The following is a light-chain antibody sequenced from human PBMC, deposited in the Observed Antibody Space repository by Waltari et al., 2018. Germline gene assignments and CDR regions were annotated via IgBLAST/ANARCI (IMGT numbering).Light chain of an antibody. V-gene: IGLV2-23*01. CDR2: EGT. J-gene: IGLJ2*01. Sequence: QSALAQPASVSGSPGPSISIPRTGTSRDVGAYYLFSWYQQHPGKAPKPIIYEGTKRPSGVSNRFSGSQSGNTASLTIFGLQADDEADYYCCSYEGFGGGTKLTVL. CDR3: CSYEG. CDR1: SRDVGAYYL.